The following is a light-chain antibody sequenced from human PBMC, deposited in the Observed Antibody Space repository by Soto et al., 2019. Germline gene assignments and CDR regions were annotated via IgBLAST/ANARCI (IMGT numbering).Light chain of an antibody. CDR1: QTISSW. Sequence: DIQMTQSPSTLSGSVGDRVTITCRASQTISSWLAWYQQKPGKVPKLLIYDASSLESGVPSRFSGSGSGTEFTLTVSSLQPDDFATYYCQQYNSYWTFGQGTKVDIK. V-gene: IGKV1-5*01. CDR2: DAS. J-gene: IGKJ1*01. CDR3: QQYNSYWT.